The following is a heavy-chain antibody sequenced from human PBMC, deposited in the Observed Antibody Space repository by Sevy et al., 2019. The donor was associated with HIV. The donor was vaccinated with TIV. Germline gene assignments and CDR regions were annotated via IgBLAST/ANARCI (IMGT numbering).Heavy chain of an antibody. CDR2: IFSDGNYQ. CDR3: ARESGSGWYVDS. J-gene: IGHJ4*02. D-gene: IGHD6-19*01. Sequence: GGSLRLSCSTFGFTFSNYGMHWVRQAPGRGLEWVAAIFSDGNYQYYADSVKGRVTISRDNSKNTLYLQMSSLRADDTAMYYRARESGSGWYVDSWGRGTLVTVSS. V-gene: IGHV3-33*08. CDR1: GFTFSNYG.